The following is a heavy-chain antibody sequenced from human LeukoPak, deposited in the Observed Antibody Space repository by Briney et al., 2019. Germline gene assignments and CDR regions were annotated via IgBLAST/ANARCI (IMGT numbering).Heavy chain of an antibody. CDR2: IYTSGST. V-gene: IGHV4-61*02. D-gene: IGHD1-14*01. CDR1: GGSISSGSYY. CDR3: ARDSPMRSELRAYYYYYMDV. Sequence: SETLSLTCTVSGGSISSGSYYWSWIRQPAGKGLEWIGRIYTSGSTNYNPSLKSRVTISVDTSKNQFSLKLSSVTAADTAVYYCARDSPMRSELRAYYYYYMDVWGKGATVTVSS. J-gene: IGHJ6*03.